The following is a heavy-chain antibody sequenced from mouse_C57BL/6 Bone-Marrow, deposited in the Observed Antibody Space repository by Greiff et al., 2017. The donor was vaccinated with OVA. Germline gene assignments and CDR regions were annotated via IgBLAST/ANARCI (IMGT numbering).Heavy chain of an antibody. CDR2: INPNNGGT. V-gene: IGHV1-18*01. D-gene: IGHD1-1*01. Sequence: VQLQQSGPELVKPGASVKIPCKASGYTFTDYNMDWVKQSHGKSLKWIGDINPNNGGTIYNQKFKGKATLTVDKSSSTAYMELRSLTSEDTAVYYCARSRYYGSSYFDYWGQGTTLTVSS. CDR1: GYTFTDYN. CDR3: ARSRYYGSSYFDY. J-gene: IGHJ2*01.